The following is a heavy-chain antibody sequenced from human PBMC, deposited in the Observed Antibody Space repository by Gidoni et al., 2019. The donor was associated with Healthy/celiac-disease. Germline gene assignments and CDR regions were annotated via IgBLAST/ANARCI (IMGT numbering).Heavy chain of an antibody. J-gene: IGHJ4*02. CDR3: AREGGITYRYSSGSDY. CDR2: IYHSGST. V-gene: IGHV4-38-2*02. Sequence: QVQLQESGPGLVKPSETLSLTCTVSGYSISSGYYWGWIRQPPGKGLEWIGSIYHSGSTYYNPSLKSRVTISVDTSKNQFSLKLSSVTAADTAVYYCAREGGITYRYSSGSDYWGQGTLVTVSS. D-gene: IGHD6-25*01. CDR1: GYSISSGYY.